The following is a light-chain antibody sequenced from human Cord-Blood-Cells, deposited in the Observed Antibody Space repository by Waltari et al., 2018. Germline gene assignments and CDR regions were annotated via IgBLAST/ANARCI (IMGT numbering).Light chain of an antibody. CDR1: PSVLYSSNNKNY. V-gene: IGKV4-1*01. Sequence: DIVMTQSPDSLAVSLGERATINCKSSPSVLYSSNNKNYLAWYQQKPEQPPKLLIYWASTRESGVPDRFRGSGSGTDFTLTISSLQAEDVAVYYCQQYYSTPWTFGQGTKVEIK. CDR2: WAS. J-gene: IGKJ1*01. CDR3: QQYYSTPWT.